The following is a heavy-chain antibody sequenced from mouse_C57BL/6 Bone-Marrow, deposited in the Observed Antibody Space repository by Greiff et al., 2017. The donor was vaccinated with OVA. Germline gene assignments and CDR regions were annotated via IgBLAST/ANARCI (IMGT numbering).Heavy chain of an antibody. CDR1: GFSLTSYA. V-gene: IGHV2-9-1*01. CDR2: IGTGGGT. J-gene: IGHJ2*01. CDR3: ASLIPYFDY. Sequence: VKLVESGPGLVAPSQSLSITCTVSGFSLTSYAISWVRQPPGKGLEWLGVIGTGGGTNYNSALKSRLSISKDNSKSQVFLKMNSLQTDDTARYYCASLIPYFDYWGQGTTLTVSS.